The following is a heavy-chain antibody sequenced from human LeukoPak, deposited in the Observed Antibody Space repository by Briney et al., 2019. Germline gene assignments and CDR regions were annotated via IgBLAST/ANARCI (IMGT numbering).Heavy chain of an antibody. CDR3: ARGKGYFDY. CDR1: GGSISNYY. V-gene: IGHV4-59*01. CDR2: IYYSGST. Sequence: SETLSPTCTVSGGSISNYYWSWIRQPPGKGLEWIGYIYYSGSTNYNPSLKSRVTISVDTSKNQFSLKLSSVTATDTAVYYCARGKGYFDYWGQGTLVTVSS. J-gene: IGHJ4*02.